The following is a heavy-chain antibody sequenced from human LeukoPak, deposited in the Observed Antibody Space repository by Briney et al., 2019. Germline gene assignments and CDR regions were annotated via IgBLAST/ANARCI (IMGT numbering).Heavy chain of an antibody. CDR1: GFTFSSYA. D-gene: IGHD3-3*01. J-gene: IGHJ4*02. Sequence: GGSLRLSCAASGFTFSSYAMNWVRQAPGKGLEWVSYISSSSSTIYYADSVKGRFTISRDNAKNSLYLQMNSLRAEDTAVYYCARDSITIFGVINYWGQGTLVTVSS. V-gene: IGHV3-48*01. CDR2: ISSSSSTI. CDR3: ARDSITIFGVINY.